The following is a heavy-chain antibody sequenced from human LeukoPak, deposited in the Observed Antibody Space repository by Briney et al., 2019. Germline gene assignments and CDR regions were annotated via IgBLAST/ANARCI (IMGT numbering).Heavy chain of an antibody. V-gene: IGHV4-39*07. CDR1: GASISGWY. Sequence: SETLSLTCTISGASISGWYWGWIRQPPGKDLEWIGTIHYSGTTYYNTSLKSRVTISLDTAKNQFSLKLTSVTAADTAVYFCARDNNIARFFLWGQGALVTVSS. CDR3: ARDNNIARFFL. D-gene: IGHD3-3*01. CDR2: IHYSGTT. J-gene: IGHJ4*02.